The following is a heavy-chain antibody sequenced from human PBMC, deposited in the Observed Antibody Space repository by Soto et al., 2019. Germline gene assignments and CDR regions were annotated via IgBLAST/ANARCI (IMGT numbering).Heavy chain of an antibody. D-gene: IGHD6-19*01. CDR2: INAGNGNT. J-gene: IGHJ3*02. Sequence: ASVKVSCKASGYTFTSYAMHWVRQAPGQRLEWMGWINAGNGNTKYSQKFQGRVTITRDTSASTAYMELSSLRSEDTAVYYCAMAGSGWPAFDIWGQGTMVTVSS. V-gene: IGHV1-3*01. CDR1: GYTFTSYA. CDR3: AMAGSGWPAFDI.